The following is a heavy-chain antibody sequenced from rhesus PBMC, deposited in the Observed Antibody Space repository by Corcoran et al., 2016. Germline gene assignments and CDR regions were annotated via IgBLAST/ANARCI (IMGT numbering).Heavy chain of an antibody. CDR1: GFTFGSYA. V-gene: IGHV3-54*02. Sequence: EVQLVESGGDLVQPGGSLRLSCGTAGFTFGSYAMHWVRQAPGKGLAWVAVISYDGGKKYYADSVKYRFTLSRDNAKNMPSLQMNNLKLEDTAVYYCARDQNNSWRGPYYALDSWGQGVLVTVSS. D-gene: IGHD6-13*01. CDR2: ISYDGGKK. J-gene: IGHJ6*01. CDR3: ARDQNNSWRGPYYALDS.